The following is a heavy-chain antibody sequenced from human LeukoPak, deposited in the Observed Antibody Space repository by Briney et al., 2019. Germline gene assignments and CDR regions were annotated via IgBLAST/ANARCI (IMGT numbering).Heavy chain of an antibody. Sequence: GGSLRLSCAASGFTFSSYAMSWVRQAPGKGLEWVSAISGNGGSTYYADSVKGRFTISRDNSKNTLYLQMNSLRAEDTAVYYCARARTMVRGVKVGAFDIWGQGTMVTVSS. CDR1: GFTFSSYA. J-gene: IGHJ3*02. V-gene: IGHV3-23*01. CDR2: ISGNGGST. D-gene: IGHD3-10*01. CDR3: ARARTMVRGVKVGAFDI.